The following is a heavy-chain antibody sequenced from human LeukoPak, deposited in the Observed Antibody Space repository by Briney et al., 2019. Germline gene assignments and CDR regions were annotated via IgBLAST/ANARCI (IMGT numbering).Heavy chain of an antibody. J-gene: IGHJ4*02. D-gene: IGHD6-13*01. CDR3: ARGVLVAAAGTDDH. CDR2: INHSGST. V-gene: IGHV4-34*01. CDR1: GGSFSGYY. Sequence: SETLSLTCAVYGGSFSGYYWSWIRQPPGKGLEWIGEINHSGSTNYNPSLKSRVTISVDTSKNQFSLKLSSVTAADTAVYYCARGVLVAAAGTDDHWGQGTLVTVSS.